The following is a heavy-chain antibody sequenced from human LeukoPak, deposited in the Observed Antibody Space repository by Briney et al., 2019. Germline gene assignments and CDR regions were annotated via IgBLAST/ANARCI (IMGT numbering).Heavy chain of an antibody. Sequence: GGSLRLSCAASGFTFSSYAMSWVRQAPGKGLEWVSSISSSSSYIYYADSVKGRFTISRDNAKNSLYLQMNSLRAEDTAVYYCARVNRYCSSTSCYFLPYYYYGMDVWGQGTTVTVSS. J-gene: IGHJ6*02. D-gene: IGHD2-2*01. V-gene: IGHV3-21*01. CDR3: ARVNRYCSSTSCYFLPYYYYGMDV. CDR1: GFTFSSYA. CDR2: ISSSSSYI.